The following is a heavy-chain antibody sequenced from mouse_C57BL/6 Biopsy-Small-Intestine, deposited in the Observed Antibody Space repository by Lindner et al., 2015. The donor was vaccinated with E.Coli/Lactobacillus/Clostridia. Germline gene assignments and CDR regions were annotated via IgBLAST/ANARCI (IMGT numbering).Heavy chain of an antibody. D-gene: IGHD2-4*01. V-gene: IGHV5-17*01. Sequence: VQLQESGGGLVKPGGSLKLSCAASGFTFSDYGMHWVRQAPEKGLEWVAYISSGSSNIYYADTVKGRFTISRDNAKNNLFLQMTSLRSEDTAMYYCARTYDYVYYYAMDYWGQGTSVTVSS. CDR2: ISSGSSNI. J-gene: IGHJ4*01. CDR3: ARTYDYVYYYAMDY. CDR1: GFTFSDYG.